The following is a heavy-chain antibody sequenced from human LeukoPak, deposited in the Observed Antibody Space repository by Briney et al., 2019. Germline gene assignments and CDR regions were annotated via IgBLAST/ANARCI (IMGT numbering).Heavy chain of an antibody. J-gene: IGHJ4*02. CDR2: THYRSKWQN. CDR3: ARDAPGQSYFDY. V-gene: IGHV6-1*01. D-gene: IGHD2-2*01. Sequence: SQTLSLTCAISGDSVSVNRAVWNWIRQSPSRGLEWLGRTHYRSKWQNHYAVSVQSRITINPDTSKNQFSLHLNSVTPEDTAVYYCARDAPGQSYFDYWGQGTLVTVSS. CDR1: GDSVSVNRAV.